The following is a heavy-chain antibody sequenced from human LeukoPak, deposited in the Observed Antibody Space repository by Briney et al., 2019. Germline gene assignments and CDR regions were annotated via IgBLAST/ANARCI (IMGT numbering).Heavy chain of an antibody. V-gene: IGHV4-61*05. CDR3: ARRAGYCSSASCYSVFDY. CDR1: GGSISSSSYY. J-gene: IGHJ4*02. CDR2: ISNSGST. D-gene: IGHD2-2*01. Sequence: SETLSLTCTVSGGSISSSSYYWGWIRQPPGKGLEWIGNISNSGSTNYNPSLKSRVSISVDTSKNQFSLRLSSVTAADTAVYYCARRAGYCSSASCYSVFDYWGQGTLVTVSS.